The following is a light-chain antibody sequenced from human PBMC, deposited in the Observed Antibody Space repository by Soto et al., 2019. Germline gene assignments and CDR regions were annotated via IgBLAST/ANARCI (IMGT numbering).Light chain of an antibody. V-gene: IGLV2-14*01. CDR3: SSYTSSSTPLYV. CDR2: EVS. Sequence: QSALTHPASVSGSPGQSMTISCTGTSSDVGGYNYVSWYQQHPGKAPKLMIYEVSNRPSGVSNRFSGSKSGNTASLTISGLQAEDEADYYCSSYTSSSTPLYVFGTGTKVTV. CDR1: SSDVGGYNY. J-gene: IGLJ1*01.